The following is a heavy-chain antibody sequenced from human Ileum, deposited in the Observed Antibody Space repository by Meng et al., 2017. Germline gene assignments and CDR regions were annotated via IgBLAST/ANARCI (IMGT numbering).Heavy chain of an antibody. CDR3: AKLTTN. Sequence: GGSLRLSCAASGFTFSSHTLSWVRQAPGKGLEWVSSISVSTSNTYYADSVKGRFTISRDNSKNTLYLQMNSLRAEDTAVYYCAKLTTNWGQGTLVTVSS. CDR1: GFTFSSHT. V-gene: IGHV3-23*01. J-gene: IGHJ4*02. CDR2: ISVSTSNT. D-gene: IGHD1-14*01.